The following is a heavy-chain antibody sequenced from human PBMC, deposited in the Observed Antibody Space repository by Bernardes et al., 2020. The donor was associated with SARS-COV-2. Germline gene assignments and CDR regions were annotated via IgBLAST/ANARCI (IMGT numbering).Heavy chain of an antibody. J-gene: IGHJ3*02. CDR2: ISAYNGNT. CDR1: GYTFTSYG. V-gene: IGHV1-18*01. Sequence: ASVKVSCKASGYTFTSYGISWVRQAPGQGLEWMGWISAYNGNTNYAQKLQGRVTMTTDTSTSTAYMELRSLRSDDTAVYYCARAGKVLTLWYSSRPLDAFDIWGQGTMVTVSS. CDR3: ARAGKVLTLWYSSRPLDAFDI. D-gene: IGHD6-13*01.